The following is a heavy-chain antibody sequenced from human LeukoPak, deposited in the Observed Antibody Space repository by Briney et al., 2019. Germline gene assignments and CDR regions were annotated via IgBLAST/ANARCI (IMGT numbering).Heavy chain of an antibody. D-gene: IGHD3-10*01. CDR3: ARVQSNGSGFFDY. Sequence: SETLSLTCTVSGGSISSGSYYWRWIRQPAGKGLEWIGRIYTSGSTNYNPSLKSRVTISLDTSKNQFSLKLSSVTAADTAVYYCARVQSNGSGFFDYWGQGTLVTVSS. CDR1: GGSISSGSYY. CDR2: IYTSGST. J-gene: IGHJ4*02. V-gene: IGHV4-61*02.